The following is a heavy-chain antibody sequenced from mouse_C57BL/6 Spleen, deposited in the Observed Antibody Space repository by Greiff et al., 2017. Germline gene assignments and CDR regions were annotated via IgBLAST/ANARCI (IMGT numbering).Heavy chain of an antibody. CDR1: GFTFNTYA. V-gene: IGHV10-3*01. CDR2: IRCKSSNYAT. D-gene: IGHD4-1*01. Sequence: EVKLMESGGGLVQPKGSLKLSCAASGFTFNTYAMHWVRQAPGKGLEWVARIRCKSSNYATYYADSVKDRFTISRDDSQSMLYLQMNNLKTEDTAMYYCVRDLLGRYFDVWGTGTTVTVSS. J-gene: IGHJ1*03. CDR3: VRDLLGRYFDV.